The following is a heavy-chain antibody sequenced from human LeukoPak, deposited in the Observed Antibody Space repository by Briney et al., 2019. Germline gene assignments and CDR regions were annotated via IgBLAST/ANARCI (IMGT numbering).Heavy chain of an antibody. CDR1: GYTFTVYY. D-gene: IGHD2-15*01. CDR3: ARDAGYCTGGSCWYFDH. CDR2: INLNSGGT. J-gene: IGHJ4*02. Sequence: ASVKVSCKASGYTFTVYYMHWVRQAPGQGLEWMGWINLNSGGTNFAQRFQGRVTMTRDTSISTAYMDLSRLISDDTAVYYCARDAGYCTGGSCWYFDHWGQGTLVTVSS. V-gene: IGHV1-2*02.